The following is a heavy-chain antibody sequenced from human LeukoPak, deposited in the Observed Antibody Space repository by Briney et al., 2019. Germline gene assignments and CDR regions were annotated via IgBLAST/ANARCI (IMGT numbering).Heavy chain of an antibody. Sequence: EASVKVSCKASGYTFTDYYMHWVQQAPGKGLEWMGRVDPEDGETIYAEKFQGRVTITADTSTDTAYMELSSLRSEDTAVYYCATLRVYCSGGSCYSDIWGQGTMVTVSS. CDR3: ATLRVYCSGGSCYSDI. J-gene: IGHJ3*02. V-gene: IGHV1-69-2*01. CDR1: GYTFTDYY. CDR2: VDPEDGET. D-gene: IGHD2-15*01.